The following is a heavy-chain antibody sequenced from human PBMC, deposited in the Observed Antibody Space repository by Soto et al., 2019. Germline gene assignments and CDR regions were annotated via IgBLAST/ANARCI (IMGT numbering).Heavy chain of an antibody. CDR2: IYYTGST. J-gene: IGHJ5*02. V-gene: IGHV4-61*01. CDR3: ASALYCSGGSCSFDP. Sequence: TLSLTCTVSGGSVSSGNYYWSWIRQPPGKGLEWIEFIYYTGSTSYNPSLKSRVTISMDTSKNQFSLKLTSVTAADTAVYYCASALYCSGGSCSFDPWGQG. D-gene: IGHD2-15*01. CDR1: GGSVSSGNYY.